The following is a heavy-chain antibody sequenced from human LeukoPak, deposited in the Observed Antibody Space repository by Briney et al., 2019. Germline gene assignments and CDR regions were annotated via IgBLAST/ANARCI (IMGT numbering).Heavy chain of an antibody. CDR2: LWYGGSNK. D-gene: IGHD2-2*01. V-gene: IGHV3-33*08. CDR1: GFTFSSYV. Sequence: GGSLRLSCAASGFTFSSYVMHWVRQAPGKGLEWVAVLWYGGSNKYYADSVKGRFTISRDNSKNTLYLQMNSLRAEDTAVYYCVRVEYQLLYFDYWGQGALVTVSS. CDR3: VRVEYQLLYFDY. J-gene: IGHJ4*02.